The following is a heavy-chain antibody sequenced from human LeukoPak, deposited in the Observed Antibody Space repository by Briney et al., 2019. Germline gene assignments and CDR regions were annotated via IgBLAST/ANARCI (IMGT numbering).Heavy chain of an antibody. J-gene: IGHJ4*02. Sequence: ISHDGENKFYADSVKGRFTISRDNSKNTVYLQMGSLRAEDTSLYYCATITGSRDYWGQGSLVTVSS. CDR2: ISHDGENK. V-gene: IGHV3-30*02. CDR3: ATITGSRDY. D-gene: IGHD1-20*01.